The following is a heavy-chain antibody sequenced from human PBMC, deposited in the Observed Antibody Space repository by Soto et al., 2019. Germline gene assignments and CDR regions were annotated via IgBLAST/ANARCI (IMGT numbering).Heavy chain of an antibody. D-gene: IGHD4-17*01. CDR2: IYYSGST. J-gene: IGHJ3*02. CDR1: GGSISSSSYY. V-gene: IGHV4-39*01. CDR3: ARPAVNPNDAFDI. Sequence: SETLSLTCTVSGGSISSSSYYWGWIRQPPGKGLEWIGSIYYSGSTYYNPSLKSRVTISVDTSKNQFSLKLSSVTAADTAVYYCARPAVNPNDAFDIWGQGTMVTVSS.